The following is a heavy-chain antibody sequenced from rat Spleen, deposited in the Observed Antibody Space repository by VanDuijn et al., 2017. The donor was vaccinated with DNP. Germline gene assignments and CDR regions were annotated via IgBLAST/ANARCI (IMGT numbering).Heavy chain of an antibody. CDR1: GFSLTDYS. D-gene: IGHD1-11*01. Sequence: QVQLKESGPGLVQPSQTLSLTCTVSGFSLTDYSVNWVRQPTGKGLEWMGVIWTGGSTDYNSALKSRLSISRDTSKSQVFLKMNSLQTEDIATYYCARGGYGGYDYWGQGVMVTVSS. V-gene: IGHV2-30*01. J-gene: IGHJ2*01. CDR3: ARGGYGGYDY. CDR2: IWTGGST.